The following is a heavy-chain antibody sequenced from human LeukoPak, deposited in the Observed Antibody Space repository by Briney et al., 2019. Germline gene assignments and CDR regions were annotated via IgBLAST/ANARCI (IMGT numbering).Heavy chain of an antibody. CDR2: IYPGDSDT. CDR1: GYSFTSYW. J-gene: IGHJ4*02. CDR3: ARGAMVTGYDY. V-gene: IGHV5-51*03. Sequence: GESLKISCTGSGYSFTSYWIGWVRQMPGKGLEWLGIIYPGDSDTRYSPSFQGQVTISADKSISTAYLQWSSLKASDTAMCYCARGAMVTGYDYWGQGTLVTVSS. D-gene: IGHD5-18*01.